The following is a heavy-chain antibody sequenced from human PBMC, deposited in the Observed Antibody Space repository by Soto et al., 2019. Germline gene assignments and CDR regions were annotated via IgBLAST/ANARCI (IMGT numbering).Heavy chain of an antibody. CDR1: GFTFSSNY. V-gene: IGHV3-53*04. D-gene: IGHD5-12*01. CDR3: ARGRGYSGYDPVYFDY. Sequence: GGSLRLSCAACGFTFSSNYMSWVRQAPGKGLEWVSVIYSGGSTYYADSVKGRFTISRHNSKNTLYLQMNSLRAEDTAVYYCARGRGYSGYDPVYFDYWGQGTLVTVSS. J-gene: IGHJ4*02. CDR2: IYSGGST.